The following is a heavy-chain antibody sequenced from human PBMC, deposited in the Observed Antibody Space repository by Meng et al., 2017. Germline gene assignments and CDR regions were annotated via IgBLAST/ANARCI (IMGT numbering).Heavy chain of an antibody. CDR3: ARSRAGSGYDFYYGMDV. D-gene: IGHD5-12*01. V-gene: IGHV1-69*02. J-gene: IGHJ6*02. Sequence: SVKLSCKASGGTFSSYTISWVRQAPGQGLEWMGRIIPILGIANYAQKFQGRVTITADKSTSTAYMELSSLRSEDTAVYYCARSRAGSGYDFYYGMDVWGQGTTVTVSS. CDR2: IIPILGIA. CDR1: GGTFSSYT.